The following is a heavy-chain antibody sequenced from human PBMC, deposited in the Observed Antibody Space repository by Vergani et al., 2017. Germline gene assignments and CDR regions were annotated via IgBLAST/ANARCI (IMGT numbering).Heavy chain of an antibody. J-gene: IGHJ4*02. Sequence: QVQLQESGPRLVRPSQTLSLTCTVSGGSINTGAYYWSWIRQPAGKGLEWIGRVYTSGMTNYNPSLKSRVTISQDASKSQFSLKIKSVTAADTALYFCARDLRDDIMIGPDNMPFDSWGQGTLVTVSS. V-gene: IGHV4-61*02. CDR3: ARDLRDDIMIGPDNMPFDS. CDR2: VYTSGMT. D-gene: IGHD3-9*01. CDR1: GGSINTGAYY.